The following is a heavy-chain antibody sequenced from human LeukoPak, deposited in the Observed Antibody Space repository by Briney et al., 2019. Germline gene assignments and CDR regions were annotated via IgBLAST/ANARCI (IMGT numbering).Heavy chain of an antibody. CDR1: GFTFSSCW. V-gene: IGHV3-7*03. Sequence: GGSLRLSCAASGFTFSSCWMSWVRQAPGKGLEWVANIKQDGSEKYYVDSVKGRFTISRDNAKNSLYLQMNSLRAEDTAVYYCARTTMVRGHYPPISLDYWGQGTLVTVSS. CDR2: IKQDGSEK. J-gene: IGHJ4*02. D-gene: IGHD3-10*01. CDR3: ARTTMVRGHYPPISLDY.